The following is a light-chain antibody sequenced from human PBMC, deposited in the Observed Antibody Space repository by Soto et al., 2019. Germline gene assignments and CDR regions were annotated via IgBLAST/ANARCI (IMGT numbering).Light chain of an antibody. V-gene: IGKV3-15*01. CDR1: QSVRRN. CDR3: QQYDNWPRT. CDR2: DAS. J-gene: IGKJ1*01. Sequence: EKVMTQSPATLSVSPGERATLSCGASQSVRRNVAWYQQKPGQPPRLLIYDASTRATGIPSRFSGSGSGTEFTLTISSLKSEDFAVYYWQQYDNWPRTFGQGTKVDIK.